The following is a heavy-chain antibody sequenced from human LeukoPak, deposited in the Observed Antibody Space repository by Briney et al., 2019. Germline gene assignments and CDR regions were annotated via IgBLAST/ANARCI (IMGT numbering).Heavy chain of an antibody. CDR3: ARLVRRIAVDIDY. CDR2: IYHSGST. CDR1: GYSISSGYY. Sequence: SETLSLTCAVSGYSISSGYYRGWIRQPLGKGLEWIGSIYHSGSTYYNPSLKSRVTISVDTSKNQFSLKLSSVTAADTAVYYCARLVRRIAVDIDYWGQGTLVTVSS. D-gene: IGHD6-19*01. V-gene: IGHV4-38-2*01. J-gene: IGHJ4*02.